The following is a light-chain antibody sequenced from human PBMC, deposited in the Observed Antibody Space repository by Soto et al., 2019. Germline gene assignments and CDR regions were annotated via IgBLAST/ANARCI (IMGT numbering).Light chain of an antibody. J-gene: IGLJ1*01. V-gene: IGLV2-14*01. Sequence: QSALTQPASVSGSPGQSITVSCTGTITDIGAYNYVSWYQQHPGKAPKLLIYGVGSRPSGVSNRFSGSKSGNAAYLTISGLQADEEAEYYCSAYTCSITPYVFGPGKKVNV. CDR3: SAYTCSITPYV. CDR2: GVG. CDR1: ITDIGAYNY.